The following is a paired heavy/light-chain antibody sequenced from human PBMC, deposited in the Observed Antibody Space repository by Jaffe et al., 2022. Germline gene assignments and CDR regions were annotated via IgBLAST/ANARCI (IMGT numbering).Light chain of an antibody. J-gene: IGLJ3*02. CDR3: SSYRAHGKGV. CDR2: DVS. CDR1: SSDIGDFNW. Sequence: QSTLTQPASVSGSPGQSITISCTGTSSDIGDFNWVSWYQQHPGKAPKLMIYDVSTRPSGVSSRFSGSKSGNTASLTISGLQAEDEADYYCSSYRAHGKGVFGGGTRLTVL. V-gene: IGLV2-14*03.
Heavy chain of an antibody. Sequence: DVQLLESGGGLVQPGGSLRLSCAASGFTFNTYAMNWVRQAPGRGLEWVSGINDRGDTTPYADSVRGRFTISRDNSKNTVYLQMSSLRVEDTAVYYCAKAVRRDDIVGFDYWGHGTLVTVSS. CDR1: GFTFNTYA. V-gene: IGHV3-23*01. CDR3: AKAVRRDDIVGFDY. CDR2: INDRGDTT. D-gene: IGHD2-21*01. J-gene: IGHJ4*01.